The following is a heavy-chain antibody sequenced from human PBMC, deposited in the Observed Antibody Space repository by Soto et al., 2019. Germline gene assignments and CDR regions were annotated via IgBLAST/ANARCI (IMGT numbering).Heavy chain of an antibody. D-gene: IGHD2-2*01. CDR2: IYYSGST. J-gene: IGHJ4*02. Sequence: TSETLSLTCTVSGGSISSGGYYWSWIRQHPGKGLEWIGYIYYSGSTYYNPSLKSRVTISVDTSKNQFSLKLSSVTAADTAVYYCARGRTSSPTPGDYWGQETLVTVSS. CDR1: GGSISSGGYY. CDR3: ARGRTSSPTPGDY. V-gene: IGHV4-31*03.